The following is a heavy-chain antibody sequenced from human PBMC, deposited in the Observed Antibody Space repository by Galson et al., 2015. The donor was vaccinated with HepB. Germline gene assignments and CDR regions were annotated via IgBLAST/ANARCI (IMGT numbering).Heavy chain of an antibody. J-gene: IGHJ6*02. Sequence: CAISGDSVSSNSAAWNWIRQSPSRGLEWLGRTYYRSKWYNDYAVSVKSRITINPDTSKNQFSLQLNSVTPEDTAVYYCARERDAGYCSSTSCYESYHYYGMDVWGQGTTVTVSS. CDR3: ARERDAGYCSSTSCYESYHYYGMDV. D-gene: IGHD2-2*03. CDR1: GDSVSSNSAA. CDR2: TYYRSKWYN. V-gene: IGHV6-1*01.